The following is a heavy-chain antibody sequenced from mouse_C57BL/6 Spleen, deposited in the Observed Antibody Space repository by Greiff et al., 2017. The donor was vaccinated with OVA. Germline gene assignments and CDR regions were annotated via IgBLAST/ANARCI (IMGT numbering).Heavy chain of an antibody. CDR2: IDPNSGGT. D-gene: IGHD2-3*01. V-gene: IGHV1-72*01. Sequence: VQLQQPGAELVKPGASVKLSCKASGYTFTSYWMHWVKQRPGRGLEWIGRIDPNSGGTKYNEKFKSKATLTVDKPSSTAYMQLSSLTSEDSAVDDGARGLYDGYYPAWFAYWGQGTLVTVSA. CDR3: ARGLYDGYYPAWFAY. CDR1: GYTFTSYW. J-gene: IGHJ3*01.